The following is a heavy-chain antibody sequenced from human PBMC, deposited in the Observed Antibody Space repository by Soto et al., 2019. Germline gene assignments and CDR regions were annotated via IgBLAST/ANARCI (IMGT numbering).Heavy chain of an antibody. CDR1: GYTFTSYD. Sequence: QVQLVQSGAEVKKPGASVKVSCKASGYTFTSYDINWVRQATGQGLEWMGWMNPNSGNTGYAQKLQGRVTMTRNTTISTAYMELRRLRSEDVAVYYCARERTSYGVDVWGQGTTVTVSS. CDR2: MNPNSGNT. CDR3: ARERTSYGVDV. J-gene: IGHJ6*02. V-gene: IGHV1-8*02.